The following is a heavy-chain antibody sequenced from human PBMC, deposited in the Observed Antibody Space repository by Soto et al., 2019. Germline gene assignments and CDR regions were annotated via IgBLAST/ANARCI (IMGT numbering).Heavy chain of an antibody. CDR3: ATRDPGHY. CDR1: GYTFTTYY. CDR2: ISPYGGRT. V-gene: IGHV1-46*01. Sequence: QVQLVQSGAEVKKPGASVKVSCKASGYTFTTYYMHWVRQAPGQGLEWMGIISPYGGRTSYAQKFQGRVTMTRDTSTSTVYMEMSILRSEDTAVYYCATRDPGHYWGQGTLVTVSS. J-gene: IGHJ4*02.